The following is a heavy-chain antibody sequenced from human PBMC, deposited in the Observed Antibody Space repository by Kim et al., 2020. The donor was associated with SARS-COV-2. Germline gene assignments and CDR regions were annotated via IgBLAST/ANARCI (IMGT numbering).Heavy chain of an antibody. J-gene: IGHJ4*02. V-gene: IGHV3-7*01. D-gene: IGHD3-3*01. Sequence: GGSLRLSCAASGFTFSNSWMSWVRQAPGKGLEWAASIKQDGSDKYYVDSVKGRFTISRDNAKNSLFLQMSSLRAEDSAVYYCARGILGTTGSNYWGQGTLVTVSS. CDR2: IKQDGSDK. CDR1: GFTFSNSW. CDR3: ARGILGTTGSNY.